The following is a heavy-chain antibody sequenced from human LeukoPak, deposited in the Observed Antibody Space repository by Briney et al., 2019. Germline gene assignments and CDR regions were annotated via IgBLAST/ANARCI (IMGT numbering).Heavy chain of an antibody. CDR3: ATDYYDSSGYSNY. Sequence: ASVKVSCKVSGYTLTELFMHWVRQAPGKGLEWMGGFDPEDGETIYAQKFQGRVTMTEDTSTDTAYMELSSLRSEDTAVYYCATDYYDSSGYSNYWGQGTLVTVSS. V-gene: IGHV1-24*01. CDR2: FDPEDGET. D-gene: IGHD3-22*01. J-gene: IGHJ4*02. CDR1: GYTLTELF.